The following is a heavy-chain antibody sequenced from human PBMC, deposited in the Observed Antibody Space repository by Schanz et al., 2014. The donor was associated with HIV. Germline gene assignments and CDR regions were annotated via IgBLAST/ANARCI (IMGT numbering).Heavy chain of an antibody. V-gene: IGHV1-8*01. CDR3: AREGGQYKHYGMDV. Sequence: QEQLVQSGAEVKKPGASVKVSCKASGYTFSSYDINWVRQATGHGLEWMGWMNPNSGHTGYAQKFEGRVDMARDTSTSTVYMELSSLRSEDTAVYYCAREGGQYKHYGMDVWGQGTTVTVSS. J-gene: IGHJ6*02. CDR1: GYTFSSYD. CDR2: MNPNSGHT. D-gene: IGHD1-20*01.